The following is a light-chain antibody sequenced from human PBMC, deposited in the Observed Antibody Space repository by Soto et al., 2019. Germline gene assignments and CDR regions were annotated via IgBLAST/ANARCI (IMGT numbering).Light chain of an antibody. CDR1: SSDVGGYNY. J-gene: IGLJ1*01. Sequence: QSALTQPASVSGSPGQSITISCTGTSSDVGGYNYVSWYQQHPGKAPKLMIYDVSTRPSGVSNRFSGSKSGNTASLTISGLQAEDEADYYCSSYTGSSTPCVFGTGTKLTVL. CDR3: SSYTGSSTPCV. V-gene: IGLV2-14*01. CDR2: DVS.